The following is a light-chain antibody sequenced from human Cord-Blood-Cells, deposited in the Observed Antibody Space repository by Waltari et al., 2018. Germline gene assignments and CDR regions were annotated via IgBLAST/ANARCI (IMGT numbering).Light chain of an antibody. CDR3: QQYYSYPYT. V-gene: IGKV1-8*01. CDR2: AAS. Sequence: AIRMTQSPSSFSASTGDRATITCRASQVISSYLAWYQQKPGKAPKLLIYAASTLQSGVPSRFSGSGSGTDFTLTISCLQSEDFATYYCQQYYSYPYTFGQGTKLEIK. CDR1: QVISSY. J-gene: IGKJ2*01.